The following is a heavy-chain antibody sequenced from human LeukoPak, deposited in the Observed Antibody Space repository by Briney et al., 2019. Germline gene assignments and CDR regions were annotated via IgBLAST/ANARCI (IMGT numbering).Heavy chain of an antibody. V-gene: IGHV3-30*04. J-gene: IGHJ6*02. CDR1: GFTFSSYA. CDR3: ARGYSYGTSYGMGV. Sequence: GGSLRPSCAASGFTFSSYAMHWVRQAPGKGLEWVAVISYDGSNKYYADSVKGRFTISRDNSKNTLYLQMNSLRAEDTAVYYCARGYSYGTSYGMGVWGQGTTVTVSS. D-gene: IGHD5-18*01. CDR2: ISYDGSNK.